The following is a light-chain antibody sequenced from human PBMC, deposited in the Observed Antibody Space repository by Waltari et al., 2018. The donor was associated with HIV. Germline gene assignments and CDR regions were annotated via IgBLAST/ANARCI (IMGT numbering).Light chain of an antibody. CDR2: KNY. CDR1: SSNIGTEK. Sequence: QSVLTQPPSASGTPGQTVTISCSGSSSNIGTEKRTCYQQPPGMPPKLLIYKNYQRPSGVPYRFAGSNSGTSASLAISGLRSEDEADYYCVGWDGSLSGYVFGAGTKVTVL. J-gene: IGLJ1*01. V-gene: IGLV1-47*01. CDR3: VGWDGSLSGYV.